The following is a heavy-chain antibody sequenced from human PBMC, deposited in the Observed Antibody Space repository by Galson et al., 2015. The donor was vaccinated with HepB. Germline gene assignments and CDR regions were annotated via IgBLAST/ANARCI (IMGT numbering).Heavy chain of an antibody. Sequence: QSGADVKKPGESLRIFCKGSGDSFSSDWSCWVRQMPGKGLEWKGRLAPSDSHTNSSPSFQGHVTISADKSISTVYLQWSSLKASDTAMYYCATYASGWGQGTLVTVSS. J-gene: IGHJ4*02. CDR3: ATYASG. D-gene: IGHD3-10*01. CDR1: GDSFSSDW. V-gene: IGHV5-10-1*01. CDR2: LAPSDSHT.